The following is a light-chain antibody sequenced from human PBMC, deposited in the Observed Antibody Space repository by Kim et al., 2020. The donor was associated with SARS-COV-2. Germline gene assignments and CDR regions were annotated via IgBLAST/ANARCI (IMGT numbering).Light chain of an antibody. CDR2: YDG. Sequence: SYELTQPPSVSVAPGKTARITCGGNNIGSKNVHWYQQKPGQAPVVVIYYDGDRPSGISERFSGSSSGNTATLTISRVEAGDEADYYCQVWDGSSDHYVFG. J-gene: IGLJ1*01. V-gene: IGLV3-21*04. CDR3: QVWDGSSDHYV. CDR1: NIGSKN.